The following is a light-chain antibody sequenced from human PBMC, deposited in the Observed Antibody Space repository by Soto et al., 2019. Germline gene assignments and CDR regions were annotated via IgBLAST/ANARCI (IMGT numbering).Light chain of an antibody. CDR3: SSYKFSTTLRV. CDR1: TNDIGSYNY. J-gene: IGLJ3*02. Sequence: QSALTQPASVSGSPGQSITLSYAGTTNDIGSYNYVSWFQQHPGEAPKLIIFEVTHRPSGISTRFSGSKSGNTASLTISDLQAEDEALYYCSSYKFSTTLRVFGGGTKLTVL. V-gene: IGLV2-14*01. CDR2: EVT.